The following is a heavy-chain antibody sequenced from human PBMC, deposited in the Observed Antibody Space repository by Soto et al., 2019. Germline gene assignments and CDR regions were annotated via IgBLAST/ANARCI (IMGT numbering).Heavy chain of an antibody. CDR3: AKDQGGAAAGPSYYYYYGMDV. J-gene: IGHJ6*02. CDR2: ISYDGSNK. D-gene: IGHD6-13*01. CDR1: GFTFSSYG. Sequence: QPGGSLRLSCAASGFTFSSYGMHWVRQAPGKGLEWVAVISYDGSNKYYADSVKGRFTISRDNSKNTLYLQMNGLRAEDTAVYYCAKDQGGAAAGPSYYYYYGMDVWGQGTTVTVSS. V-gene: IGHV3-30*18.